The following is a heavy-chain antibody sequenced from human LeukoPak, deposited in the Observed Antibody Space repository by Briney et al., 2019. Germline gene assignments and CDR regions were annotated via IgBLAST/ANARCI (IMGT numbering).Heavy chain of an antibody. Sequence: ASVKVSCKASGYNFRNHGIPWVRQAPGQGLEWMGWISHYTNYPQKFQGRVTMTTDTSTSTAYMELRSLRSDDTAMYYCVRMRVPSDDVDFDYWGQGILVTVSS. V-gene: IGHV1-18*01. D-gene: IGHD1-1*01. CDR3: VRMRVPSDDVDFDY. CDR1: GYNFRNHG. J-gene: IGHJ4*02. CDR2: ISHYT.